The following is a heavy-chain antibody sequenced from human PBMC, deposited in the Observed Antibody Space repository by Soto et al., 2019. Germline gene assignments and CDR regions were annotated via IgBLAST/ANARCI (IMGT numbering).Heavy chain of an antibody. CDR2: IFYTVRT. CDR3: AGLNFRIAAASHGRSNWFGA. J-gene: IGHJ5*02. Sequence: SETLSLTCTVSGGSISNPSYYWGWVLHPPGKGLEWIGDIFYTVRTYYSPSLKSRVTISVDTSKEQFSLNLTSVTAADTAVYFCAGLNFRIAAASHGRSNWFGAGAPGTLVTVSS. D-gene: IGHD2-21*01. V-gene: IGHV4-39*01. CDR1: GGSISNPSYY.